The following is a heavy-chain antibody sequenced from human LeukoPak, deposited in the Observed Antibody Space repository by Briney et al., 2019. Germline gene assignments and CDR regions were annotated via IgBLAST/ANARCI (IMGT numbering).Heavy chain of an antibody. CDR3: AKDFFSVGGVVPAAIGPWSWFDP. CDR2: ISYDGSNK. Sequence: GRSLRLSCAASGFTFSSYGMHWVRQAPGKGLEWVAVISYDGSNKYYADSVKGRFTISRDNSKNTLYLQMNSLRAEDTAVYYCAKDFFSVGGVVPAAIGPWSWFDPWGQGTLVTVSS. J-gene: IGHJ5*02. V-gene: IGHV3-30*18. D-gene: IGHD2-2*01. CDR1: GFTFSSYG.